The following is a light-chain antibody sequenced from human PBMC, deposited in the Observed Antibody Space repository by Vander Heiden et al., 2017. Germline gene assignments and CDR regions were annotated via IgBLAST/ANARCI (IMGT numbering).Light chain of an antibody. V-gene: IGLV1-40*01. CDR1: SSNIGAGYD. CDR2: GNS. Sequence: QSVLTPPPSVSGAPGQRVTISCTGSSSNIGAGYDVHWYQQLPGTAPKLLMYGNSNRPSGVPDRFSGSKSGTSASLAITGLQAEDEADYYCQSYDSRLSGVVFGGGTKLTVL. CDR3: QSYDSRLSGVV. J-gene: IGLJ2*01.